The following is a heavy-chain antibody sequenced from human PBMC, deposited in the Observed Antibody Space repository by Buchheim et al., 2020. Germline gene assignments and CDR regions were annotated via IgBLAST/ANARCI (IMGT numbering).Heavy chain of an antibody. CDR3: ARDRCSSIGGYYAMDV. V-gene: IGHV4-31*03. Sequence: QLQLQESGPGLVKLLQTLSPTCTVSGGSINRGGYYWSWIRQHSVRGLEWIGYIYYTGATYYSTFLKSRVSISVDMSKKQFYLRVSSVTAAETAVYFCARDRCSSIGGYYAMDVWGQGT. D-gene: IGHD6-25*01. CDR2: IYYTGAT. J-gene: IGHJ6*02. CDR1: GGSINRGGYY.